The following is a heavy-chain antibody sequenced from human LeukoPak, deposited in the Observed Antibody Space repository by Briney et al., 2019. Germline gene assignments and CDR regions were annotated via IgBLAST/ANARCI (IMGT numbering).Heavy chain of an antibody. V-gene: IGHV5-51*01. Sequence: GESLKISCKGSGYSFTSYWIGWVRQMPGKGLEWMGIIYPGDSDTRYSPSFQGQVTISADKSISTAYLQWSSLKASDTAMYYCARGLYGDYVPTYHWFDPWGQGTLVTVSS. CDR2: IYPGDSDT. J-gene: IGHJ5*02. D-gene: IGHD4-17*01. CDR1: GYSFTSYW. CDR3: ARGLYGDYVPTYHWFDP.